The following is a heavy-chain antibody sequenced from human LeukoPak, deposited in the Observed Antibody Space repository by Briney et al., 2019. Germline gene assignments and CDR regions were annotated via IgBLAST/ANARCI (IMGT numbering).Heavy chain of an antibody. J-gene: IGHJ5*02. V-gene: IGHV1-46*01. D-gene: IGHD3-22*01. Sequence: ASVKLSCKASGYTFTSYYMHWVRQAPGQGLEWMGIINPSGGSTSYAQKFQGRVTMTRDTSTNTVYMELTSLRSEDTAVYYCARLVVAQHNWFDPWGQGTLVTVSS. CDR1: GYTFTSYY. CDR2: INPSGGST. CDR3: ARLVVAQHNWFDP.